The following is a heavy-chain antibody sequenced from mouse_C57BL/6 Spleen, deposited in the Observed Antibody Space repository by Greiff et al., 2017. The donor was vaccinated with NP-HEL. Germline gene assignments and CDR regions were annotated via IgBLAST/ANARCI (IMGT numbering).Heavy chain of an antibody. V-gene: IGHV1-55*01. CDR2: IYPGSGST. CDR1: GYTFTSYW. J-gene: IGHJ3*01. D-gene: IGHD2-4*01. CDR3: ARGDYDEGWFAY. Sequence: VQLQQSGAELVKPGASVKMSCKASGYTFTSYWITWVKQRPGQGLEWIGDIYPGSGSTNYNEKFKSKATLTVDTSSSTAYMQLSSLTSEDSAVYYCARGDYDEGWFAYWGQGTLVTVSA.